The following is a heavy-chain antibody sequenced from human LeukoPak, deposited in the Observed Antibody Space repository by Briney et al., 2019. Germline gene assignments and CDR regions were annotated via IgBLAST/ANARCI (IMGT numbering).Heavy chain of an antibody. J-gene: IGHJ6*03. CDR1: GVTFSSYE. V-gene: IGHV3-48*03. CDR2: ISSSGSTI. D-gene: IGHD3-3*01. Sequence: GGSLRLSCAASGVTFSSYEMNWVRQAPGKGLEWVSYISSSGSTIYYADAVKGRFTISRDNAKNSLYLQMNSLRAEDTAVYYCARHHYDFWSGYPLCSYMDVWGKGTTVTVSS. CDR3: ARHHYDFWSGYPLCSYMDV.